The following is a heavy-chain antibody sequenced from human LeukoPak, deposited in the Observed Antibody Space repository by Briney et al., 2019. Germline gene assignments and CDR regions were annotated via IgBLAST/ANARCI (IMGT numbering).Heavy chain of an antibody. D-gene: IGHD6-13*01. Sequence: ASVKVSCKASGYTFTSYDINWVRQATGQGLEWMGWMTPNTGNTAYAQKFQGRVTMTRNTSISTAYMELSSLRSEDTAVYYCARGARRYSSNWFPFDYWGQGTLVTVSS. CDR3: ARGARRYSSNWFPFDY. J-gene: IGHJ4*02. CDR2: MTPNTGNT. CDR1: GYTFTSYD. V-gene: IGHV1-8*01.